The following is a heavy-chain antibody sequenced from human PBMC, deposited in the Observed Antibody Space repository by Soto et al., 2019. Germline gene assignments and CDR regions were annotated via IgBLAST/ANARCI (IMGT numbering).Heavy chain of an antibody. Sequence: PSDTLSLTCTVSGGSISSYYWSWIRPPAGKGLEWIGRIYTSGSTNYNPSLKSRVTMSVDTSKNQFSLKLSSVTAADTAVYYCAGRDYDILTGYQTPFDYWGQGTLVTVSS. V-gene: IGHV4-4*07. CDR1: GGSISSYY. CDR2: IYTSGST. J-gene: IGHJ4*02. D-gene: IGHD3-9*01. CDR3: AGRDYDILTGYQTPFDY.